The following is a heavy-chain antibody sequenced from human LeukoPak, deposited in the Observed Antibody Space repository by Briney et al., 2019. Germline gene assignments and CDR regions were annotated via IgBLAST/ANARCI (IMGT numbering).Heavy chain of an antibody. V-gene: IGHV1-18*01. J-gene: IGHJ4*02. CDR1: GYTFTRYG. Sequence: ASVRVSCKASGYTFTRYGISWVRQAPGQGLQWLGWISASNGNTNYAQKFRDRVTMSTDTSTGTAYLDVRSLTSDDTAVYYCARGEKEVTTSHFDYWGQGTLVTVSS. CDR2: ISASNGNT. CDR3: ARGEKEVTTSHFDY. D-gene: IGHD4-17*01.